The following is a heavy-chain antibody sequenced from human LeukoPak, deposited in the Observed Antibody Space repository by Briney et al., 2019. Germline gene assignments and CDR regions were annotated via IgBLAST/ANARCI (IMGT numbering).Heavy chain of an antibody. CDR1: GGSISSYY. Sequence: SETLSLTCTVSGGSISSYYWSWIRRPPGKGLEWIGYIYYSGSTNYNPSLKSRVTISVDTSKNQFSLKLSSVTAADTAVYYCARDRYSSSWYVDYWGQGTLVTISS. CDR2: IYYSGST. D-gene: IGHD6-13*01. V-gene: IGHV4-59*01. CDR3: ARDRYSSSWYVDY. J-gene: IGHJ4*02.